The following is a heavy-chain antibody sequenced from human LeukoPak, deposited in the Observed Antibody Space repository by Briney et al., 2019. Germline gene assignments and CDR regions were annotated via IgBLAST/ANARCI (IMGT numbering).Heavy chain of an antibody. D-gene: IGHD6-19*01. V-gene: IGHV3-23*01. CDR2: ISGDAGNK. Sequence: GGSLRLSCAASGLPFSNYGMSWVRQAPGKGLEWVSTISGDAGNKHYPDSVKGRFAISRDNSKNTLYLQMNSLRAEDTAVYYCAKDGGSVAGVFDYWGQGTLVTVSS. CDR3: AKDGGSVAGVFDY. J-gene: IGHJ4*02. CDR1: GLPFSNYG.